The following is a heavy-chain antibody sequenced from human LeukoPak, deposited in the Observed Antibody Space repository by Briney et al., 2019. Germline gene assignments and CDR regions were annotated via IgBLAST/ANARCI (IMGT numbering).Heavy chain of an antibody. CDR3: ARGEYYYDSSGPWFDP. CDR1: GGSISSGDYY. CDR2: IYYSGST. V-gene: IGHV4-30-4*01. Sequence: PSETLSLTCTVSGGSISSGDYYWRWIRQPPGKGLEWIGYIYYSGSTYYNPSLKSRVTISVDASKNQFSLKLSSVTAADTAVYYCARGEYYYDSSGPWFDPWGQGTLVTVSS. D-gene: IGHD3-22*01. J-gene: IGHJ5*02.